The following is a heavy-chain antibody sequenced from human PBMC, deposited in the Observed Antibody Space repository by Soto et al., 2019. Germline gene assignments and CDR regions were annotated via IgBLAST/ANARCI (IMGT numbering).Heavy chain of an antibody. V-gene: IGHV5-51*01. CDR3: ARHGDSTSGYYYGMDV. Sequence: GESLKISCKGSGYSFTSYWIGWVRQMPGKGLEWMGIIYPGDSDTRYSPSFQGQVTISADKSISTAYLQWSSLKASDTAMYYCARHGDSTSGYYYGMDVWGQGTTVTVSS. CDR1: GYSFTSYW. D-gene: IGHD6-13*01. J-gene: IGHJ6*02. CDR2: IYPGDSDT.